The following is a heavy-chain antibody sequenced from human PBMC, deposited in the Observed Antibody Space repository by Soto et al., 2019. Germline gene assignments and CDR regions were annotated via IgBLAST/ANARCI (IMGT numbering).Heavy chain of an antibody. CDR3: ARVKMVRGVIHYYGMDV. J-gene: IGHJ6*02. CDR2: IYYSGST. Sequence: SETLSLTCTVSGGSVSSGSYYWSWIRQPPGKGLEWIGYIYYSGSTNYNPSLKSRVTISVDTSKSQFSLKLSSVTAADTAVYYCARVKMVRGVIHYYGMDVWGQGTTVTVSS. V-gene: IGHV4-61*01. CDR1: GGSVSSGSYY. D-gene: IGHD3-10*01.